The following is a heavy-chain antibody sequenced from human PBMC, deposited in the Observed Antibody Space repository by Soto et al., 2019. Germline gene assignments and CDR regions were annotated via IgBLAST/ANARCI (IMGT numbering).Heavy chain of an antibody. Sequence: PSETLSLTCAVSGGSFSGYYWSWIRQPPGKGLEWIGEINHSGSTNYNPSLKSRVTISVDTSKNQFSLKLSSVTAADTAVYYCARELRAVAGTPSFKRNYFYMDVWGKGTTVTVSS. CDR2: INHSGST. D-gene: IGHD6-19*01. CDR3: ARELRAVAGTPSFKRNYFYMDV. V-gene: IGHV4-34*01. J-gene: IGHJ6*03. CDR1: GGSFSGYY.